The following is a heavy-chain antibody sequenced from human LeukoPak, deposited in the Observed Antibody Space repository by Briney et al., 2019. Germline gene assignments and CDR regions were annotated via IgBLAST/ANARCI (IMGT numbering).Heavy chain of an antibody. CDR2: ISSSSSYI. CDR1: GFTFSSYS. V-gene: IGHV3-21*01. CDR3: ASDFWSGYYTGSGSDY. D-gene: IGHD3-3*01. J-gene: IGHJ4*02. Sequence: GGSLRLSCAASGFTFSSYSMNWVCQAPGKGLEWVSSISSSSSYIYYADSVKGRFTISRDNAKNSLYLQMNSLRAEDTAVYYCASDFWSGYYTGSGSDYWGQGTLVTVSS.